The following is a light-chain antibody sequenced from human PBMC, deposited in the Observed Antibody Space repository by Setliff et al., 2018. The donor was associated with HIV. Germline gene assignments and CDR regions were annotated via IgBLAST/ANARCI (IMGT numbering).Light chain of an antibody. CDR3: SSFTSSSTLV. CDR1: SSDIGAFDF. CDR2: DVT. V-gene: IGLV2-14*03. J-gene: IGLJ1*01. Sequence: LTQPASVSGSPGQSITVSCTGTSSDIGAFDFVSWYRQHPGKAPELMIYDVTNRPSGVSHRFSGSKSGNTASLTISGLQTEDEADYYCSSFTSSSTLVFGTGTKVTVL.